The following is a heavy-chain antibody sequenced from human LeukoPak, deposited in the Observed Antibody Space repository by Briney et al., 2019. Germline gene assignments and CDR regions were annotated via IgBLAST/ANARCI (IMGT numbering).Heavy chain of an antibody. D-gene: IGHD3-9*01. Sequence: PSETLSLTCNVSGGSISSSSYYWGWIRQPPGKGLEWIGSMYYSGSSYYNPSLKSRVTISVDTSKNQFSLRLISVTAADTAVYYCAGGPLTGYYAFDNWGQGTLVTVSS. CDR3: AGGPLTGYYAFDN. J-gene: IGHJ4*02. CDR2: MYYSGSS. CDR1: GGSISSSSYY. V-gene: IGHV4-39*01.